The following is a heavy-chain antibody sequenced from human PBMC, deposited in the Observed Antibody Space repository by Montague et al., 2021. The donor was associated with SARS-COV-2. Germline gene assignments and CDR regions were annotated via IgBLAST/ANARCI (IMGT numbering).Heavy chain of an antibody. CDR1: GGSFSTYS. CDR3: ARLGDGVVPSPILGVGPYYSYCYMDV. CDR2: IHHGGST. V-gene: IGHV4-34*01. D-gene: IGHD3-10*01. J-gene: IGHJ6*03. Sequence: SETLSLTCAVHGGSFSTYSWNWIRQPPGKGPEWIGEIHHGGSTNYNPSLKSRVTISADTSKNQFSLKLTSVAAADTAVYYCARLGDGVVPSPILGVGPYYSYCYMDVWGKGTTVTVSS.